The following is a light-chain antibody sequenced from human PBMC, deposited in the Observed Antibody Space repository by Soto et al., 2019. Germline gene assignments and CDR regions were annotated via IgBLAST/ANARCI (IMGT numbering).Light chain of an antibody. CDR1: QSVSSSY. CDR3: QQYGSSPLFT. Sequence: EIVLTQSPGTLSLSPGERATLSCRASQSVSSSYLAWYQQKPGQAPRLLIYGASNRVTGIPDRFSGSGSGTDFTLTISRLEPEDFAVYYCQQYGSSPLFTFGPGTKVDIK. V-gene: IGKV3-20*01. J-gene: IGKJ3*01. CDR2: GAS.